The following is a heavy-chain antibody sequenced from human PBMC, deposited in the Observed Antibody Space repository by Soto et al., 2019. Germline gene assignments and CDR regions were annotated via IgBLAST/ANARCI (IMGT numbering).Heavy chain of an antibody. J-gene: IGHJ6*02. CDR3: ARVYFEVVVTSTYYYYYGMDV. CDR1: GYTFTSYG. CDR2: ISAYNGNT. V-gene: IGHV1-18*01. D-gene: IGHD2-15*01. Sequence: ASVKVSCKASGYTFTSYGISWVRQAPGQGLEWMGWISAYNGNTNYAQKLQGRVTMTTDTSTSTAYMELRSLGSDDTAVYYCARVYFEVVVTSTYYYYYGMDVWGQGTTVTVSS.